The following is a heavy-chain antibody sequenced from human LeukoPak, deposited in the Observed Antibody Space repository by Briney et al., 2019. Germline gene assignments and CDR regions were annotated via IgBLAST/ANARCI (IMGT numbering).Heavy chain of an antibody. Sequence: GGCLRLSCAASGFTFSSYAMSWVRQAPGKGLEWVSAASGSGGSTYYADSVKGRFTISRDNSKNTLYLQMNSLRAEDTAVYYCAKDLGSVVTPPSLDYWGQGTLVTVSS. J-gene: IGHJ4*02. V-gene: IGHV3-23*01. CDR1: GFTFSSYA. CDR3: AKDLGSVVTPPSLDY. CDR2: ASGSGGST. D-gene: IGHD4-23*01.